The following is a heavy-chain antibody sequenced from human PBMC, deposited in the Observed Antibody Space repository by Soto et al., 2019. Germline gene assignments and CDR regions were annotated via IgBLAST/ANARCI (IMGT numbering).Heavy chain of an antibody. Sequence: QVQLVQSGAEVKKPGASVKVSCKASGYTFTSYDINWVRQATGQGLEWMGWMNPNSGNTGYAQKFQGRVTMTRNTSISTAYMELGSLRSEDTAVYYCARARGDFLNYYYYYYGMDVWGQGTTVTVSS. CDR2: MNPNSGNT. CDR1: GYTFTSYD. V-gene: IGHV1-8*01. CDR3: ARARGDFLNYYYYYYGMDV. J-gene: IGHJ6*02. D-gene: IGHD4-17*01.